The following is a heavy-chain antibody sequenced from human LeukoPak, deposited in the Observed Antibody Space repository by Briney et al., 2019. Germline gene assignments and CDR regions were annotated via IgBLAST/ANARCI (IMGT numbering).Heavy chain of an antibody. J-gene: IGHJ4*02. Sequence: SVKVSCKASGYTFTSYGISWVRQAPGQGLEWMGGIIPIFGTANYAQKFQGRVTITADESTSTAYMELSSLRSEDTAVYYCARASGYDYDPYYFDYWGQGTLVTVSS. D-gene: IGHD5-12*01. V-gene: IGHV1-69*13. CDR1: GYTFTSYG. CDR2: IIPIFGTA. CDR3: ARASGYDYDPYYFDY.